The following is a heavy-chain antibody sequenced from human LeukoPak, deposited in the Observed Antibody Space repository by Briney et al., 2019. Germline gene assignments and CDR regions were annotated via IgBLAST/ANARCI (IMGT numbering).Heavy chain of an antibody. V-gene: IGHV3-30*03. CDR3: ARDHRGSGSRYYYYYMDV. Sequence: GGSLRLSCAASGFTFSSYGMHWVRQAPGKGLEWVAVISYDGSNKYYADSVKGRFTISRDNSKNTLYLQMNSLRAEDTAVYYCARDHRGSGSRYYYYYMDVWGKGTTVTISS. CDR1: GFTFSSYG. D-gene: IGHD3-10*01. CDR2: ISYDGSNK. J-gene: IGHJ6*03.